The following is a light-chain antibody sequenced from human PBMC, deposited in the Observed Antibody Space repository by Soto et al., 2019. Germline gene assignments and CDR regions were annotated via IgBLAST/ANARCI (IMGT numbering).Light chain of an antibody. CDR1: SSDVGGYNY. CDR2: DVS. CDR3: SSYTSTSTVV. V-gene: IGLV2-14*03. Sequence: QSALTQPASVSGSPGQSITISCTGTSSDVGGYNYVSWFQHHPGKAPRLLTYDVSNRASGGSSRFSGSKSGNTASLTIAGLQAEDEADYYCSSYTSTSTVVFGGGTEPTAL. J-gene: IGLJ2*01.